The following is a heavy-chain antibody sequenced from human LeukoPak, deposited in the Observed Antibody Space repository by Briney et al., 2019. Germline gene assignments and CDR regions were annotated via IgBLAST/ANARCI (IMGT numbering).Heavy chain of an antibody. J-gene: IGHJ3*02. Sequence: GGSLRLSCAASGFVVSSSYMSWVRQTPVKGLEWLSALHAGGNTFFADSVRGRITISRDNSKNTLYLQMNSLRSEDTAVYYCANSKVPRESCSATSCYAGFGAFDIWGQGTMVTVSS. CDR1: GFVVSSSY. D-gene: IGHD2-2*01. V-gene: IGHV3-66*02. CDR3: ANSKVPRESCSATSCYAGFGAFDI. CDR2: LHAGGNT.